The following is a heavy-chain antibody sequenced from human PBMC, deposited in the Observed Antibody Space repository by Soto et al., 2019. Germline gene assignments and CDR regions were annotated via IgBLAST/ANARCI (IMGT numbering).Heavy chain of an antibody. D-gene: IGHD2-15*01. V-gene: IGHV3-21*01. CDR3: ARGVGYCSGGSCYSWNY. J-gene: IGHJ4*02. Sequence: GGSLRLSCAASGFTFSSYSMNWVRQAPGKGLEWVSSISSSSSYIYYADSVKGRFTISRDNAKNSLYLQMNSLRAEDTAVYYCARGVGYCSGGSCYSWNYWGQGTLVTVSS. CDR1: GFTFSSYS. CDR2: ISSSSSYI.